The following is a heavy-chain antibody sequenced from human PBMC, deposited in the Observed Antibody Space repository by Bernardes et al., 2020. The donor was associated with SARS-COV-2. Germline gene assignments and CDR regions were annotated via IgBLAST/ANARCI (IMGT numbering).Heavy chain of an antibody. D-gene: IGHD3-22*01. CDR2: ITPNSGGT. Sequence: ASVKVSCKASGYTFTGYYMPWVRQAPGQGLEWMGWITPNSGGTNYAQKFQGRVTMTRDTSISTAYMELSRLRSDDTAVYYCAIPPTNYDRYGMDVWGQGTTVTGSS. V-gene: IGHV1-2*02. J-gene: IGHJ6*02. CDR3: AIPPTNYDRYGMDV. CDR1: GYTFTGYY.